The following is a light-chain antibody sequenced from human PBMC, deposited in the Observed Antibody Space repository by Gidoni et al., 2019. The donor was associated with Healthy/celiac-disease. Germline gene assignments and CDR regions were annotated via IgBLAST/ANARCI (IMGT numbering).Light chain of an antibody. CDR2: GAS. J-gene: IGKJ5*01. CDR3: QQYGSSLSRP. CDR1: QSVSSSY. Sequence: EIALTQSPGTLSLSPGERATLSCRASQSVSSSYLAWYQQKPGQTPRLLIYGASSRATGIPDRFSGSGSGTDFTLTISRLEPEDFAVYYCQQYGSSLSRPFGQGTRLEIK. V-gene: IGKV3-20*01.